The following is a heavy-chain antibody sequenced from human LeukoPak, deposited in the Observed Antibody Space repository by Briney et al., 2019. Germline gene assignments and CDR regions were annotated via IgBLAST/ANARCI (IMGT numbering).Heavy chain of an antibody. CDR1: GFTFSSFE. D-gene: IGHD6-19*01. J-gene: IGHJ4*02. CDR2: IRSGGDAV. Sequence: GGSLRLSCAASGFTFSSFEMHWVRQAPGKGLEWISYIRSGGDAVYYADSVKGRFTISRDNAKNSLYLQMNSLRADDTAVYYCARRPSGWPSDYWGQGTLVIVSS. V-gene: IGHV3-48*03. CDR3: ARRPSGWPSDY.